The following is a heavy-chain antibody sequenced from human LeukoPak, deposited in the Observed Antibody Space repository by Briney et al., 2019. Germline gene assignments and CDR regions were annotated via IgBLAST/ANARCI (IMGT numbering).Heavy chain of an antibody. CDR1: GGSFSGYY. J-gene: IGHJ6*02. D-gene: IGHD4-23*01. V-gene: IGHV4-34*01. Sequence: SETLSLTCAVYGGSFSGYYWSWIRQPPGKGLEWIGEINQSGSTNYNPPLKSRVTISVDTSKNQFSLKLSSVTAADTAVYYCARFGLGDYGGNLDYYYYGMDVWGQGTTVTVSS. CDR3: ARFGLGDYGGNLDYYYYGMDV. CDR2: INQSGST.